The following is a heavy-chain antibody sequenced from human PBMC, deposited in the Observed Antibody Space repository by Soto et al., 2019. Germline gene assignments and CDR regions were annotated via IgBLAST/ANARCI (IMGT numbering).Heavy chain of an antibody. J-gene: IGHJ4*02. CDR1: VFTFSNAW. Sequence: GGSLRLSCAASVFTFSNAWMSWVRQAPGKGLEWVGRIKSKTDGGTTDYAAPVKGRFTISRDDSKNTLYLQMNSLKTEDTAVYYCTTDEMWDTAMVNYDYWGQGTLVTVSS. CDR3: TTDEMWDTAMVNYDY. V-gene: IGHV3-15*01. CDR2: IKSKTDGGTT. D-gene: IGHD5-18*01.